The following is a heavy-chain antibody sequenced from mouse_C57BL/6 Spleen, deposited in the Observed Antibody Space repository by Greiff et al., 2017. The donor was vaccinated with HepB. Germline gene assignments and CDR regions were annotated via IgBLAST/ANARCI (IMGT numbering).Heavy chain of an antibody. CDR2: IDPEDGDT. CDR3: TTSKSNYDYFDD. D-gene: IGHD2-5*01. Sequence: EVQLQQSGAELVRPGASVKLSCTASGFNIKDYYMHWVKQRPEQGLEWIGRIDPEDGDTEYAPKFQGKATMTADTSSNTAYLQLSSLTSEDTAVYYCTTSKSNYDYFDDWGQGTTLTVSS. V-gene: IGHV14-1*01. J-gene: IGHJ2*01. CDR1: GFNIKDYY.